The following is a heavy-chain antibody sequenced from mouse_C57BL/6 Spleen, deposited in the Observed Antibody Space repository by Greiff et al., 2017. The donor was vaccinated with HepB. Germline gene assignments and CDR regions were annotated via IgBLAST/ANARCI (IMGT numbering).Heavy chain of an antibody. Sequence: VQLQQSGAELVMPGASVKLSCKASGYTFTSYWMHWVKQRPGQGLEWIGEIDPSDSYTNYNQKFKGKSTLTVDKSSSTAYMQLSSLTSEDFAVYYCARSLLRFFDYWGQGTTLTVSS. J-gene: IGHJ2*01. D-gene: IGHD1-2*01. CDR2: IDPSDSYT. CDR3: ARSLLRFFDY. CDR1: GYTFTSYW. V-gene: IGHV1-69*01.